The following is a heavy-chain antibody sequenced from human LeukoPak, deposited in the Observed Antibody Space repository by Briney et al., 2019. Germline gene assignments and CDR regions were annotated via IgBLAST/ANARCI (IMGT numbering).Heavy chain of an antibody. Sequence: PGGSLRLSCAASGFTFSSYAMSWVRQAPGKGLEWVSAISGSGGSTYYADSVKGRFTISRDNSKNTLYLHMNSLRAEDTAVYYCAKDAYYDSTSYNDYWGQGTLVTVSS. V-gene: IGHV3-23*01. CDR1: GFTFSSYA. CDR2: ISGSGGST. D-gene: IGHD3-22*01. CDR3: AKDAYYDSTSYNDY. J-gene: IGHJ4*02.